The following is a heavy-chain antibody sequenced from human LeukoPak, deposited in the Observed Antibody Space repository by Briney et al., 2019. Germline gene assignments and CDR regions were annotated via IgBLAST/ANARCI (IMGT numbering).Heavy chain of an antibody. CDR2: IYYSGST. V-gene: IGHV4-59*01. CDR3: ARVSRRYSSGWYPLYYFDY. CDR1: GGSISSYY. J-gene: IGHJ4*02. D-gene: IGHD6-19*01. Sequence: PSETLSLTCTVSGGSISSYYWSWIRQPPGKGLEWIGYIYYSGSTNYNLSLKSRVTISVDTSKNQFSLKLSSVTAADTAVYYCARVSRRYSSGWYPLYYFDYWGQGTLSPSPQ.